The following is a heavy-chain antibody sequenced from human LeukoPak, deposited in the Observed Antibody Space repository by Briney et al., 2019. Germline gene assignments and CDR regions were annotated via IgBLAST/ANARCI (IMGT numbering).Heavy chain of an antibody. CDR3: GHSFPPLEWLLD. D-gene: IGHD3-3*01. Sequence: SVKVSCKASGGTFSSYAISWVRQAPGQGLEWMGRIIPILGIANYAQKFQGRVTITADKSTSTAYMELSSLRSEDTAVYYCGHSFPPLEWLLDWGQGTLVTVSS. J-gene: IGHJ4*02. CDR2: IIPILGIA. V-gene: IGHV1-69*04. CDR1: GGTFSSYA.